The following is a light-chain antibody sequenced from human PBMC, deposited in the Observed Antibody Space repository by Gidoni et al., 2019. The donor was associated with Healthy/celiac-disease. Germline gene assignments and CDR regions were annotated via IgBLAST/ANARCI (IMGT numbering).Light chain of an antibody. CDR3: SSYTSSSTLYVV. V-gene: IGLV2-14*01. J-gene: IGLJ2*01. CDR2: EVS. Sequence: QSALTQPASVSGSPGQSIPISCTGTSRDVGCYNYVSWYQQHPGKAPKLMIYEVSNRPSGVSNRFSGSKSGNTASLTISGLQAEDEADYYCSSYTSSSTLYVVFGGGTKLTVL. CDR1: SRDVGCYNY.